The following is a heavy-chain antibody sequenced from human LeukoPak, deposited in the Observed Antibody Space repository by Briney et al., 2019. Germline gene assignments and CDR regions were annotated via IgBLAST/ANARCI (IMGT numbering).Heavy chain of an antibody. CDR1: GFTFSSYW. CDR3: ASIGYYDSSGPHY. Sequence: GGSLRLSCAVSGFTFSSYWMSWVRQAPGKGLEWVANIKQDGSEKYYVDSVKGRFTISRDNAKNSLYLQMNSLRAEDTAVYYCASIGYYDSSGPHYWGQGTLVTVSS. J-gene: IGHJ4*02. CDR2: IKQDGSEK. V-gene: IGHV3-7*01. D-gene: IGHD3-22*01.